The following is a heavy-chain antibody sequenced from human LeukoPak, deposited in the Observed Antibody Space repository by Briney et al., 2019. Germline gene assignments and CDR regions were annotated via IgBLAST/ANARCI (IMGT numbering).Heavy chain of an antibody. CDR1: GFTFSSYE. CDR2: ISSSGSTI. J-gene: IGHJ4*02. V-gene: IGHV3-48*03. CDR3: ASTIVVVPAAMDY. Sequence: PGGSLRLSCAASGFTFSSYEMNWVSQAPGKGLEWVSYISSSGSTIYYADSVKGRFTISRDNAKNSLYLQMNRLRAEDTAVYYCASTIVVVPAAMDYWGQGTLVTVSS. D-gene: IGHD2-2*01.